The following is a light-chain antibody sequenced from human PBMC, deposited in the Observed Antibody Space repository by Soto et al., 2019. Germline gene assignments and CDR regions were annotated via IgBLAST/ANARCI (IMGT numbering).Light chain of an antibody. Sequence: QSALTQPASVSGSPGQSITISCTGTSSDVGAYNYVSWYQQYPGKAPKVIIYEVTNRPSGVSNRFSGSKSGNTASLTISGLQAEDEADYYCNSYTSTSARVFGGGTKPTVL. J-gene: IGLJ3*02. CDR3: NSYTSTSARV. CDR2: EVT. CDR1: SSDVGAYNY. V-gene: IGLV2-14*01.